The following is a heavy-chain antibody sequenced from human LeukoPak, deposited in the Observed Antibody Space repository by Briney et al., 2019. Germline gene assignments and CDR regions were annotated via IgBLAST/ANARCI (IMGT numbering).Heavy chain of an antibody. Sequence: ASVKVSCKASGYTFTSYGISWVRQAPGQGLEWMGWISAYNGNTNYAQKLQGRVTMTTDTSTSTAYMELRSLRSDDTAVYYCARLRQFWSSSWYYFDYWGQGTLVTVSS. D-gene: IGHD6-13*01. J-gene: IGHJ4*02. CDR2: ISAYNGNT. V-gene: IGHV1-18*01. CDR1: GYTFTSYG. CDR3: ARLRQFWSSSWYYFDY.